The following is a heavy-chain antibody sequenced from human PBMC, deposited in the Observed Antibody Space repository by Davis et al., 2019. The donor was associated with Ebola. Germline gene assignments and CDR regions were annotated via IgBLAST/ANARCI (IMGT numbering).Heavy chain of an antibody. V-gene: IGHV3-11*06. CDR1: GFTFSDYY. D-gene: IGHD3-10*01. J-gene: IGHJ4*02. CDR3: AKDPMVRGVIYYFDY. CDR2: ISSSSSYT. Sequence: PGGSLRLSCAASGFTFSDYYMSWIRQAPGKGLEWVSYISSSSSYTNYADSVKGRFTISRDNAKNSLYLQMNSLRAEDTAVYYCAKDPMVRGVIYYFDYWGQGTLVTVSS.